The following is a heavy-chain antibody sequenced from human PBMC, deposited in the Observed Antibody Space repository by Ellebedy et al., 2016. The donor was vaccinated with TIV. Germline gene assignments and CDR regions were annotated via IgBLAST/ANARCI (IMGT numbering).Heavy chain of an antibody. CDR1: GGTFSSYA. CDR3: HIVVVTAIGADAFDI. CDR2: INAGNGNT. Sequence: ASVKVSCXASGGTFSSYAISWVRQAPGQGLEWMGWINAGNGNTKYSQKFQGRVTITRDTSASTAYMELSSLRSEDTAVYYCHIVVVTAIGADAFDIWGQGTMVTVSS. J-gene: IGHJ3*02. V-gene: IGHV1-3*01. D-gene: IGHD2-21*02.